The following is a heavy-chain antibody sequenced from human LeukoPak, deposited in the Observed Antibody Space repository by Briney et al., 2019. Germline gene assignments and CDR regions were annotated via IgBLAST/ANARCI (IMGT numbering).Heavy chain of an antibody. CDR3: ARESDGYNSLPGDY. CDR1: GYTFAGYY. CDR2: INPNSGGT. Sequence: GASVKVSCKASGYTFAGYYMHWVRQAPGQGLEWMGWINPNSGGTNYAQKFQGRVTMTRDTSISTAYMELSRLRSDDTAVYYCARESDGYNSLPGDYWGQGTLVTVSS. V-gene: IGHV1-2*02. D-gene: IGHD5-24*01. J-gene: IGHJ4*02.